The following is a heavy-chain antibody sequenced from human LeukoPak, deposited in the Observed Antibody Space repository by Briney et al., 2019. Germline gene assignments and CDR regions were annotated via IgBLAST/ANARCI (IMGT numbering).Heavy chain of an antibody. CDR3: ARDKGYSSGWYEVDY. V-gene: IGHV3-66*01. Sequence: GGSLRLSCAASGFTVSSNYMSWVHQAPGKGLEWVSVIYSGGSTYYADSVKGRFTISRDNSKNTLYLQMNSLRAEDTAVYYCARDKGYSSGWYEVDYWGQGTLVTVSS. D-gene: IGHD6-19*01. J-gene: IGHJ4*02. CDR1: GFTVSSNY. CDR2: IYSGGST.